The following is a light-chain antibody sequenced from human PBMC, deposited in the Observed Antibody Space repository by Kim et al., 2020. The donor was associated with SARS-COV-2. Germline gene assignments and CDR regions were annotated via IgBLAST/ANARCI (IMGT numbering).Light chain of an antibody. CDR3: QSYDNSLSGYV. V-gene: IGLV1-40*01. CDR1: SSNYGAGNE. CDR2: GDI. Sequence: RGTIFCTGISSNYGAGNEVHWYQQLPVTAPKLLIYGDINPPSGGPDRFSGSKSGTSASLAITGLQTEDEADYYCQSYDNSLSGYVFGAGTKVTVL. J-gene: IGLJ1*01.